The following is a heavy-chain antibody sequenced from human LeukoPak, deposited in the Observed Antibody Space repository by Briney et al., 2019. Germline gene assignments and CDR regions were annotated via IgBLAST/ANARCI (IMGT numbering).Heavy chain of an antibody. Sequence: SETLSLTCTVSGGSISSYYWSWIRQPPGKGLEWIGYIYYSGCTNYNPSLKSRVTISVDTSKNQFSLKLSSVTAADTAVYYCARGDFDWLLFPYWGQGTLVTVSS. V-gene: IGHV4-59*01. CDR1: GGSISSYY. J-gene: IGHJ4*02. CDR3: ARGDFDWLLFPY. D-gene: IGHD3-9*01. CDR2: IYYSGCT.